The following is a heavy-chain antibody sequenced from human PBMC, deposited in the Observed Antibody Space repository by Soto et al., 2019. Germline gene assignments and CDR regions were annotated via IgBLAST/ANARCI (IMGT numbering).Heavy chain of an antibody. Sequence: EVQLVESGGGLVQPGGSLRLSCAASGFTVSSNYMSWVRQAPGKGLEWVSVIYSGGSTYYADSVKGRFTISRDNSKNTLYLQMNSLRAEDTAVYYCARERLEPAFDYWGQGTLVTVSS. CDR2: IYSGGST. D-gene: IGHD2-2*01. CDR3: ARERLEPAFDY. J-gene: IGHJ4*02. CDR1: GFTVSSNY. V-gene: IGHV3-66*01.